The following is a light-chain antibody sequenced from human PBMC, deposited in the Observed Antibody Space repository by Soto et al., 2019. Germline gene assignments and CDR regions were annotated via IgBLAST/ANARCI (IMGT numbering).Light chain of an antibody. CDR2: EAS. V-gene: IGKV1-27*01. CDR1: QGISNF. CDR3: QKYNSAPYT. J-gene: IGKJ2*01. Sequence: DIPMTQSPFSLSASVGDRVTITCRASQGISNFLAWYQQKPGKVPKLLIYEASTLQSGVPSRFSGSGSGTEFTLTINNLQPEDFAAYYCQKYNSAPYTFGQGTKLEIK.